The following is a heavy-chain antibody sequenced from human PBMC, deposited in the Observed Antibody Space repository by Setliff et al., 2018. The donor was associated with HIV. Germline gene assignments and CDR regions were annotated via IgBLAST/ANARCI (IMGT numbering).Heavy chain of an antibody. CDR1: GYNFTSYW. CDR3: ARQGEMATILSQSGTFDI. D-gene: IGHD1-26*01. V-gene: IGHV5-51*01. Sequence: GESLKISCKGSGYNFTSYWIGWVRQMPGKGLEWMGIIYPGDSDTRYSPSFQGQVTISADKSISTAYLQWSSLKASDTAMYYCARQGEMATILSQSGTFDIWGQGTMVTV. CDR2: IYPGDSDT. J-gene: IGHJ3*02.